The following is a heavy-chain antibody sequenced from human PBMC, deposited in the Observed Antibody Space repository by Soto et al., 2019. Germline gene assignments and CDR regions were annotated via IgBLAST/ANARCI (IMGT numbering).Heavy chain of an antibody. CDR1: GGTFSSYP. CDR2: IIPISGTA. J-gene: IGHJ6*02. CDR3: ARSQGSRTSLEIYYYYYYGMDV. D-gene: IGHD2-2*01. Sequence: QVQLVQSGAEVKKPGSSVKVSCKASGGTFSSYPISWVRQAPGQGLEWMGGIIPISGTANYAQQFQGRVTITADESTSTVYMGLSSLRSEDTAVYFCARSQGSRTSLEIYYYYYYGMDVWGQGTTVTVSS. V-gene: IGHV1-69*01.